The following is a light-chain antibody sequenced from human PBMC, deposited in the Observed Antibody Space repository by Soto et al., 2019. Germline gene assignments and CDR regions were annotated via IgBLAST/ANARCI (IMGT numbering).Light chain of an antibody. CDR3: CSYAGSYTFDV. Sequence: QSALTQPRSVSGSPGQSVTISCTGTSSDVGGYNYVSWYQQHPGKAPKLMIYDVSKRLSGVPDRFSGSESGNTASLTISGLQAEDEADYYCCSYAGSYTFDVFGTGTKVTVL. CDR1: SSDVGGYNY. CDR2: DVS. V-gene: IGLV2-11*01. J-gene: IGLJ1*01.